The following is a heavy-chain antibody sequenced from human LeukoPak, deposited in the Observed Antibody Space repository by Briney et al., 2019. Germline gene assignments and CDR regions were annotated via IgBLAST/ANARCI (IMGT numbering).Heavy chain of an antibody. CDR3: ARGLARDAFDI. J-gene: IGHJ3*02. CDR2: INHSGST. Sequence: SETLSLTCAVYGGSFSGYYWSWIRQPPGKGLEWIGEINHSGSTNYNPSLKSRVTISVDRSKNQFSLKLSSVTAADTAVYYCARGLARDAFDIWGQGTMVTVSS. V-gene: IGHV4-34*01. D-gene: IGHD3-16*01. CDR1: GGSFSGYY.